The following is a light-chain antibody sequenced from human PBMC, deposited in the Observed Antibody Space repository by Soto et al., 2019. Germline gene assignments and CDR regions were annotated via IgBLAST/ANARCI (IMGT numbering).Light chain of an antibody. V-gene: IGKV3-11*01. Sequence: EVVLTQSPVTLALSPGERATLSCRASQNVDIYVAWYQQRPGQAPRLLIYDASNRATGIPARFSGSGSGTDLTLTISRREPEDFAVYYCQQRSDWPPLTFGGGTKVEI. CDR1: QNVDIY. CDR2: DAS. J-gene: IGKJ4*01. CDR3: QQRSDWPPLT.